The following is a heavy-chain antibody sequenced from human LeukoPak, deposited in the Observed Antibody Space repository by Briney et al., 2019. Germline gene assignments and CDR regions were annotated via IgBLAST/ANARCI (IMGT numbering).Heavy chain of an antibody. Sequence: ASVKVSCKASGYTFTGYYLHWVRQAPGQGLEWMGWINPNGGGREYAQKFQGRVNMTRDTAISTAYMELSGLTFDDTAIYYCARVGYFYGSGSQTGGYLDYWGQGTLVTVSS. CDR1: GYTFTGYY. CDR2: INPNGGGR. J-gene: IGHJ4*02. CDR3: ARVGYFYGSGSQTGGYLDY. V-gene: IGHV1-2*02. D-gene: IGHD3-10*01.